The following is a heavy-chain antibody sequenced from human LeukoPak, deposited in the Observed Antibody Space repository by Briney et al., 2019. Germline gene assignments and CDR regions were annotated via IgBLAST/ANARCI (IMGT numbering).Heavy chain of an antibody. CDR1: GFTFSRYG. V-gene: IGHV3-33*06. CDR2: IWYDGSIT. CDR3: AKADEMNMDY. J-gene: IGHJ4*02. D-gene: IGHD2/OR15-2a*01. Sequence: GGSLRLSCAASGFTFSRYGMHWVRQAPGKGLEWVAVIWYDGSITYYADSVMGRFTISKDNSRNMLYLQMSSLRAEDTAVYYCAKADEMNMDYWGQGTLVTVSS.